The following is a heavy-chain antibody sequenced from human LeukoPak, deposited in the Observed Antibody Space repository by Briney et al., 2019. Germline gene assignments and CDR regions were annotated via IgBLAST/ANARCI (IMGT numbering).Heavy chain of an antibody. CDR3: ARGESSDCTCIDY. CDR1: GFTVSSRY. D-gene: IGHD2-21*02. V-gene: IGHV3-53*01. J-gene: IGHJ4*02. Sequence: GGSLRLSCAASGFTVSSRYMSWVRQAPGKGLEWVSVIHGDGSTYYADSVKGRFTIPRDNSKNTLYLQMNSLRAEDTAVYYCARGESSDCTCIDYWGQGTLVSVSS. CDR2: IHGDGST.